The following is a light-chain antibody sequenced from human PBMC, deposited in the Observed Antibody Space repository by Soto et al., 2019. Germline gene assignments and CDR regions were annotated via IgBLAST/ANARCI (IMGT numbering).Light chain of an antibody. J-gene: IGKJ3*01. CDR1: QSVSSSY. CDR3: QHYGTSAL. V-gene: IGKV3-20*01. CDR2: DTS. Sequence: EIVLTQSPGTVSLSPGERATLSCRASQSVSSSYLAWYQQKPGQAPRLLIYDTSDRATGIPDRFSASGSGTDFTLTISRLEPEDFAVYYCQHYGTSALFGPGTKVDIK.